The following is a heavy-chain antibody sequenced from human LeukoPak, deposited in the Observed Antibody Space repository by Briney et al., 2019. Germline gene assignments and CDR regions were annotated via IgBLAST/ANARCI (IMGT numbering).Heavy chain of an antibody. CDR1: GYTFTNYG. CDR3: ARCNYYDSSGYYCEAFDI. Sequence: RASVKVSCKASGYTFTNYGISWVRQAPGQGLEWMGWISAYNDNTNYAQNLQGRVTMTTDTSTSTAYMELRSLISDDTAVYYCARCNYYDSSGYYCEAFDIWGQGTMVTVSS. J-gene: IGHJ3*02. V-gene: IGHV1-18*01. D-gene: IGHD3-22*01. CDR2: ISAYNDNT.